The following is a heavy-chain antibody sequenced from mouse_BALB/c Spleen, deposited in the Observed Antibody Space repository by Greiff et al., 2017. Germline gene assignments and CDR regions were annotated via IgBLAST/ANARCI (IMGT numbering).Heavy chain of an antibody. CDR2: ISSGSSTI. J-gene: IGHJ3*01. CDR1: GFTFSSFG. D-gene: IGHD2-3*01. V-gene: IGHV5-17*02. Sequence: DVHLVESGGGLVQPGGSRKLSCAASGFTFSSFGMHWVRQAPEKGLEWVAYISSGSSTIYYADTVKGRFTISRDNAKNNLYLQMSSLKSEDTAMYYCARDGDASSFAYWGQGTLVTVSA. CDR3: ARDGDASSFAY.